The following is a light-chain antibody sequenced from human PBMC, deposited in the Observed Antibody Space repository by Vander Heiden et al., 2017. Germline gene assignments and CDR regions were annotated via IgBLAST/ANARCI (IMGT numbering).Light chain of an antibody. CDR2: AAS. V-gene: IGKV1-39*01. CDR3: QQSDSTHLT. Sequence: DIQMTQSPSSLSASVEDRVTITCRASQSISSFLNWYQQKPGKAPKLLIYAASSLQSGVPSRFSGSGSGTDFTLTISRLQPEDFATYYCQQSDSTHLTFGGGTKVEIK. CDR1: QSISSF. J-gene: IGKJ4*01.